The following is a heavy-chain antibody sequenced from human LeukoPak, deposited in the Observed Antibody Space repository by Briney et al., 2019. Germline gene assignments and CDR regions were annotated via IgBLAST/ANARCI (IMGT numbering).Heavy chain of an antibody. J-gene: IGHJ4*02. CDR1: GFTFSNAW. Sequence: GESLRLSCAASGFTFSNAWMSWVRQAPGKGLEWVGRIKSKTDGGTTDYAAPVKGRFTISRDDSKNTLYLQMNSLKTEDTAVYYCTTVPPLYCGGDCYPEGYFDYWGQGTLVTVSS. D-gene: IGHD2-21*01. CDR3: TTVPPLYCGGDCYPEGYFDY. CDR2: IKSKTDGGTT. V-gene: IGHV3-15*01.